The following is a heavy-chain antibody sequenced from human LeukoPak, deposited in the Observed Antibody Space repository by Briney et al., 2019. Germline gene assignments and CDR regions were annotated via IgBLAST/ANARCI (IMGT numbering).Heavy chain of an antibody. CDR2: IIGSGGST. CDR3: AKVGAASRSKLRFLEWLSSDY. J-gene: IGHJ4*02. D-gene: IGHD3-3*01. Sequence: PGGSLRLSCAASGFTFSSYAMSWVRQAPGKGLEWVSAIIGSGGSTYYADSVKGRFTISRDNSKNTLYLQMNSLRAEDTAVYYCAKVGAASRSKLRFLEWLSSDYWGQGTLVTVSS. V-gene: IGHV3-23*01. CDR1: GFTFSSYA.